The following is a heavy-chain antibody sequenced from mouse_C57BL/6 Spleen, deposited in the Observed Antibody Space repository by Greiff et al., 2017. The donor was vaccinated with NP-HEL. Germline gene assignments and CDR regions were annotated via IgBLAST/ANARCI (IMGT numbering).Heavy chain of an antibody. D-gene: IGHD6-1*01. J-gene: IGHJ2*01. V-gene: IGHV5-4*01. Sequence: EVKLVESGGGLVKPGGSLKLSCAASGFTFSSYAMSWVRQTPEKRLEWVATISDGGSYTYYPDNVKGRFTISRDNAKNNLYLQMSHLKSEDTAMYYCARDQPGFDYWGQGTTLTVSS. CDR3: ARDQPGFDY. CDR1: GFTFSSYA. CDR2: ISDGGSYT.